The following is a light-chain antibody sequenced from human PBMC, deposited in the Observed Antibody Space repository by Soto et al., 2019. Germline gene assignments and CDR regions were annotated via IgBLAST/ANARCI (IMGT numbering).Light chain of an antibody. CDR3: QQSYSAPRT. CDR1: QSISSY. V-gene: IGKV1-39*01. J-gene: IGKJ1*01. Sequence: DIQITQSPSSLSASVGDRVTITCRASQSISSYLNWYQQKPGKAPKLLIYSVFSLQSGFPSRFSGSGSGTDFTLTISSLQPEDFATDYCQQSYSAPRTFGQGTKVEI. CDR2: SVF.